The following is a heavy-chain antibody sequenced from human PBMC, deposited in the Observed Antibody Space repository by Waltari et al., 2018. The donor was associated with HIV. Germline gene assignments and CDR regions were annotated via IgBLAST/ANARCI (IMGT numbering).Heavy chain of an antibody. J-gene: IGHJ3*01. CDR1: GGSFSGYY. CDR2: INHRGST. CDR3: ARGRGSS. V-gene: IGHV4-34*01. Sequence: QVQLQQWGAGLLKPSETLSLTCAVYGGSFSGYYWSWIRQPPGKGLEWIGEINHRGSTNYNPALKSRVTISVDTSKNQFSLKLSSVTAADTAVYYCARGRGSSWSQGTMVTVAS.